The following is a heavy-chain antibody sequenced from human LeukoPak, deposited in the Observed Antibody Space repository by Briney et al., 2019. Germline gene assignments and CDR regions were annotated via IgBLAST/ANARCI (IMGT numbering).Heavy chain of an antibody. J-gene: IGHJ4*02. Sequence: SETLSLTCTVSGGSISSYYWSWIRQPPGKGLEWIGYIYYSGSANYNPSLKSRVTISVDTSKNQFSLKLSSVTAADTAVYYCARGDSSEGLDYWGQGTLVTVSS. D-gene: IGHD6-19*01. V-gene: IGHV4-59*01. CDR1: GGSISSYY. CDR2: IYYSGSA. CDR3: ARGDSSEGLDY.